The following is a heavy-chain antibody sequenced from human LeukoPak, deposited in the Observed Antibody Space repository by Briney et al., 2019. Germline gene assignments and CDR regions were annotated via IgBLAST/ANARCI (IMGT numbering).Heavy chain of an antibody. Sequence: ASVKVSCKASGYTFTGYYMHWVRQAPGQGLEWMGWINPNSGGTNYAQKFQGRVTMTRDTSISTAYMELSRLRSEDTAVYYCARAVDYTSAFDIWGQGTMVTVSS. CDR2: INPNSGGT. CDR3: ARAVDYTSAFDI. J-gene: IGHJ3*02. CDR1: GYTFTGYY. V-gene: IGHV1-2*02. D-gene: IGHD2-2*02.